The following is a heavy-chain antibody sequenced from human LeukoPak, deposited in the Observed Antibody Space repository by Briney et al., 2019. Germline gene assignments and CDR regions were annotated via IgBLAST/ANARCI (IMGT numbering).Heavy chain of an antibody. Sequence: GGSLRLSCAASEFTFSHYAMHWVRQAPGKGLEWVAVISYDGSNKYYADSVKGRFTISRDSSKNTLYLQMNSLRAEDSAVYYCVVTATYKFDYWGQGTLVTVSS. V-gene: IGHV3-30*14. CDR3: VVTATYKFDY. CDR2: ISYDGSNK. J-gene: IGHJ4*02. CDR1: EFTFSHYA. D-gene: IGHD2-15*01.